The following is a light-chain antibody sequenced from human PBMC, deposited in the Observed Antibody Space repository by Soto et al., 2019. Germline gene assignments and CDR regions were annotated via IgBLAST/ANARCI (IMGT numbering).Light chain of an antibody. CDR3: QQYGSSYPWT. Sequence: EFVLTQSPGTLSLSPGERATLSCRASQSVGSNYLAWYQQKPGQAPRLLIYGASSRATGIADRFSGSGSGTDFTLTISRLEPEDFAVYYCQQYGSSYPWTFGQGTKV. V-gene: IGKV3-20*01. CDR1: QSVGSNY. J-gene: IGKJ1*01. CDR2: GAS.